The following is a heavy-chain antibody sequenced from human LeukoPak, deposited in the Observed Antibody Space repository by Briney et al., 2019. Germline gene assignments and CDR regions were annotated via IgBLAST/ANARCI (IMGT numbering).Heavy chain of an antibody. CDR1: GYTFTSYG. CDR2: ISAYNGNT. D-gene: IGHD6-19*01. Sequence: ASVKVSCKASGYTFTSYGISWVRQAPGQGLEWMGWISAYNGNTNYAQKLQGRVTMTTDTSTSTAYMELRSLRSDDTAVYYCARDSERASSGWYMAWVQEDWGQATLVTVS. V-gene: IGHV1-18*01. J-gene: IGHJ4*02. CDR3: ARDSERASSGWYMAWVQED.